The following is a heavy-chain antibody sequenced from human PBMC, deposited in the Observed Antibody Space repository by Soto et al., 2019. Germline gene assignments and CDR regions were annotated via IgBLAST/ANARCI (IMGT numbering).Heavy chain of an antibody. J-gene: IGHJ4*02. CDR2: IYSGGRN. CDR1: GGSISSFY. V-gene: IGHV4-4*07. D-gene: IGHD6-13*01. Sequence: XETLPLPFTVSGGSISSFYWSWIRQPAGKGLEWIGRIYSGGRNNYNPSLKSRVTMSVDTSKNQFSLRLSSVTAADTAMYYCARGSRRWDYWGQGTLVTVSS. CDR3: ARGSRRWDY.